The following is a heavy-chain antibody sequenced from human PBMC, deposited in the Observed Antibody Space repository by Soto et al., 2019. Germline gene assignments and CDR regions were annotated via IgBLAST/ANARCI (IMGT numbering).Heavy chain of an antibody. J-gene: IGHJ3*02. CDR3: ANPPGRDAFDI. CDR2: ISGGGGST. V-gene: IGHV3-23*01. Sequence: GGSLRLSCAASGFTFXXXXXXXXXQAPGKGREWVSAISGGGGSTYYADSVKGRFTISRDNSKNTLYLQMNSLRAEDTAVYYCANPPGRDAFDIWGQGTMVTVS. CDR1: GFTFXXXX. D-gene: IGHD2-15*01.